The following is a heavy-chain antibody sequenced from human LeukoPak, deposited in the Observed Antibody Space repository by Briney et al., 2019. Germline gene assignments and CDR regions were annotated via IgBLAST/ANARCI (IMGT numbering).Heavy chain of an antibody. D-gene: IGHD6-19*01. J-gene: IGHJ4*02. CDR1: GFTFSSYG. V-gene: IGHV3-33*01. CDR3: ARAIVVAGTGGGYFDY. Sequence: GGSPRLSCAASGFTFSSYGMHWVRQAPGKGLEWVAVIWYDGSNKYYADSVKGRFTISRDNSKNTLYLQMNSLRAEDTAVYYCARAIVVAGTGGGYFDYWGQGTLVTVSS. CDR2: IWYDGSNK.